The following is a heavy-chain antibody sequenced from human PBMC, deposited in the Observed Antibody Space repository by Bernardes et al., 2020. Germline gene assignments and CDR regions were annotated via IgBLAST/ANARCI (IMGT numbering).Heavy chain of an antibody. CDR1: GYTFTSYD. D-gene: IGHD3-3*01. Sequence: ASVKVSCKASGYTFTSYDINWVRQATGQGLEWMGWMNPNSGNTGYAQKFQGRVTMTRNTSISTAYMELSSLRSEDTAVYYCARYDFWSGYYYYGMDVWGQGTMVTVSS. CDR2: MNPNSGNT. CDR3: ARYDFWSGYYYYGMDV. J-gene: IGHJ6*02. V-gene: IGHV1-8*01.